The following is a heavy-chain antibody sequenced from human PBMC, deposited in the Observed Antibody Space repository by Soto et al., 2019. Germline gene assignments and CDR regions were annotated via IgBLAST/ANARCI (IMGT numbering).Heavy chain of an antibody. CDR3: AKDRSSWYYYYGMDV. CDR1: GFTFSSYA. CDR2: ISDSGSNK. Sequence: PGGSLRLSCAASGFTFSSYAMSWVRQAPGKGPEWVSVISDSGSNKYYADSVKGRFTISRDNSKNTLYLQMNSLMAEDTFVYYFAKDRSSWYYYYGMDVWGQGTTVTVSS. V-gene: IGHV3-23*01. J-gene: IGHJ6*02. D-gene: IGHD6-13*01.